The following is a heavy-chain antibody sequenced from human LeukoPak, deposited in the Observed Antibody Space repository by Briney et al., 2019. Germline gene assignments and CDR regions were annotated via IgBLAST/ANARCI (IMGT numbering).Heavy chain of an antibody. D-gene: IGHD5-24*01. CDR2: IYTSGST. J-gene: IGHJ4*02. V-gene: IGHV4-61*02. CDR3: ASTRDGYNRVHFGFDY. CDR1: GGSISSGSYY. Sequence: SETLSLTCTVSGGSISSGSYYWSWIRQPAGKGLEWIGRIYTSGSTNYNPSLKSRVTISVDTSKNQFSLKLSSVTAADTAVYYCASTRDGYNRVHFGFDYWGQGTLVTVSS.